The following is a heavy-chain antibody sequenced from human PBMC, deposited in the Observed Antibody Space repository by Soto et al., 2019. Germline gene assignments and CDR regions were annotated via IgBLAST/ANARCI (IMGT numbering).Heavy chain of an antibody. D-gene: IGHD7-27*01. J-gene: IGHJ4*02. CDR1: GGSISNHY. CDR3: MRANWYSEY. V-gene: IGHV4-59*11. CDR2: IYYNGNT. Sequence: QVQLQESGPGLVKPSETLSLTCSVSGGSISNHYRSWIRQPPGKGLEWIGYIYYNGNTNYNPSLKSRVTMSVDTSRNQISLKLTTVTAADTAVYYCMRANWYSEYWGQGTLVTVSS.